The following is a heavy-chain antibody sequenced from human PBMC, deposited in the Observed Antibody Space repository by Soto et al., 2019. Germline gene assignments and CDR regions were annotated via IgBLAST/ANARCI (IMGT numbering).Heavy chain of an antibody. CDR3: ARGAGGYCSGGSCYYFDY. CDR2: INAGNGNT. J-gene: IGHJ4*02. CDR1: GYTFTSYA. D-gene: IGHD2-15*01. Sequence: ASVKVSCKASGYTFTSYAMHWVRQAPGQRLEWMGWINAGNGNTKYSQKFQGRVTITRDTSASTAYMELSSLRSEDTAVYYCARGAGGYCSGGSCYYFDYWGQGTLVTVSS. V-gene: IGHV1-3*01.